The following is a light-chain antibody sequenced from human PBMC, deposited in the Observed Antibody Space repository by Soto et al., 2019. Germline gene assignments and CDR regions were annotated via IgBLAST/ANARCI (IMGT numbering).Light chain of an antibody. Sequence: EIVLTQSTGTLSLSPGERATLSCRASQSVSSSYLAWYQQKPGQAPRLLIYGASSRATGIPDRFSGSGSGTDFTLTISRLEREDLAVYYCQQYGSSPSYTFGQGTKLEIK. J-gene: IGKJ2*01. CDR1: QSVSSSY. V-gene: IGKV3-20*01. CDR2: GAS. CDR3: QQYGSSPSYT.